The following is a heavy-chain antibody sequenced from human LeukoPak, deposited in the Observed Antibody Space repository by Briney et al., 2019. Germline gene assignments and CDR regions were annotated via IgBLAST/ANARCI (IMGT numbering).Heavy chain of an antibody. V-gene: IGHV1-2*02. J-gene: IGHJ4*02. Sequence: GASVKVSCKASGYTFTGYYMHWVRQAPGQGLEWMGWINPNSGGTNYAQKFQGRVTMTRDTSISTAYMELSRLRSDDTAVYYCARDPKYDFWSGPSDYWGQGTLVTVSS. CDR2: INPNSGGT. CDR3: ARDPKYDFWSGPSDY. CDR1: GYTFTGYY. D-gene: IGHD3-3*01.